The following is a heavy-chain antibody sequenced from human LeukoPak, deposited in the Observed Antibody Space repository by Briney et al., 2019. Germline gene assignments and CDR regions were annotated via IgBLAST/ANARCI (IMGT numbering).Heavy chain of an antibody. V-gene: IGHV3-33*01. J-gene: IGHJ6*02. CDR1: GFTFSSYG. Sequence: GGSLRLSCAASGFTFSSYGMHWVRQAPGKGLEWVAVIWYDGSNKYYADSVKGRFTISRDNSKNTLYLQMNSLRAEDTAVHYCARDRDIVVVPAPYYYYGMDVWGQGTTVTVSS. CDR2: IWYDGSNK. CDR3: ARDRDIVVVPAPYYYYGMDV. D-gene: IGHD2-2*01.